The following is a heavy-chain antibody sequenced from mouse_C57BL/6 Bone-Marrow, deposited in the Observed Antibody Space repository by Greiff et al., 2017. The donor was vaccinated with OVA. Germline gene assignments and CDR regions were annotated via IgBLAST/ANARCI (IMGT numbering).Heavy chain of an antibody. CDR2: INPSNGGT. J-gene: IGHJ3*01. CDR3: ATPFYDGYYSFAY. CDR1: GYTFTSYW. D-gene: IGHD2-3*01. V-gene: IGHV1-53*01. Sequence: QVQLQQSGTELVKPGASVKLSCKASGYTFTSYWMHWVKQRPGQGLEWIGNINPSNGGTNYNEKFKSKATLTVDKSSSTAYMQLSSLTSEDSAVYYCATPFYDGYYSFAYWGQGTLVTVSA.